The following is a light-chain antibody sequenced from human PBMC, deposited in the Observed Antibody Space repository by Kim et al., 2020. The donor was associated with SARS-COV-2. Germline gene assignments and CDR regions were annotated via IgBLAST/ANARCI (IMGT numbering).Light chain of an antibody. CDR3: SSHIGSSTWV. Sequence: QSALTQPASVSGSPGQSITISCTGTSSDIGNYNFVSWSQQHPGKAPKLLIYDVSKRPSGVSDRFSGSKSGNTASLTISGRQAEDEADYYCSSHIGSSTWVFGGGTQLTVL. CDR2: DVS. V-gene: IGLV2-14*01. CDR1: SSDIGNYNF. J-gene: IGLJ3*02.